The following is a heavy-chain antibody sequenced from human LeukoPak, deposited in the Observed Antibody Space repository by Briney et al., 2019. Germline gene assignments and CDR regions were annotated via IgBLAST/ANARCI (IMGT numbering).Heavy chain of an antibody. CDR3: ARTYYDYVWGSLGY. V-gene: IGHV1-69*13. Sequence: SVKVSCKASGGTFSSYAISWVRQAPGQELEWVGGIIPIFGTANYAQKFQGRVTITADESTSTAYMELSSLRSEDTAVYYCARTYYDYVWGSLGYWGQGTLVTVSS. J-gene: IGHJ4*02. CDR2: IIPIFGTA. D-gene: IGHD3-16*01. CDR1: GGTFSSYA.